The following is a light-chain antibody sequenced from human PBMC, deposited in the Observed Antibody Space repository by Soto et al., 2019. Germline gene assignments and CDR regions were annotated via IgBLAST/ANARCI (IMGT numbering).Light chain of an antibody. CDR1: QSISSY. CDR2: KAS. J-gene: IGKJ4*01. Sequence: DIQMTQSPASLSATVGDRVTITCRASQSISSYLNWYQQKPGKAPKLLTYKASTLKSGVPSRFSGSGSGTDFTLTISSLQPEDFAPYYCQHANSFPLTSAGGAKDDIK. V-gene: IGKV1-39*01. CDR3: QHANSFPLT.